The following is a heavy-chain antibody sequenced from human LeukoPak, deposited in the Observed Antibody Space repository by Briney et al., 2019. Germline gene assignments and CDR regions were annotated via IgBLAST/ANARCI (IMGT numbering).Heavy chain of an antibody. V-gene: IGHV4-4*07. D-gene: IGHD2-2*01. CDR1: GGSISSYY. J-gene: IGHJ6*03. CDR2: VHSSGST. CDR3: ARGDATYYYYMDV. Sequence: SETLSHTCTVSGGSISSYYWSWIRQPAGKGLEWIGRVHSSGSTDYNPSLKSRVTMSVDTSKNQFSLKLNSVNAADAAVYYCARGDATYYYYMDVWGKGTTVTVSS.